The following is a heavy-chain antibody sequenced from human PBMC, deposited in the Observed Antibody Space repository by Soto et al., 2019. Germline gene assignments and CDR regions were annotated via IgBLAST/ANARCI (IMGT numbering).Heavy chain of an antibody. Sequence: EVQLVESGGGLVQPGGSLRLSCAASGFTFNTYSMNWVRQAPGKGLEWISYISSSSSTIYYADSVKGRFTISRDNAKKSLYLQMNTLRAEDTAVYYCARDLSLNGFDSWGQGTLVTVSS. V-gene: IGHV3-48*01. J-gene: IGHJ5*01. CDR2: ISSSSSTI. CDR1: GFTFNTYS. CDR3: ARDLSLNGFDS.